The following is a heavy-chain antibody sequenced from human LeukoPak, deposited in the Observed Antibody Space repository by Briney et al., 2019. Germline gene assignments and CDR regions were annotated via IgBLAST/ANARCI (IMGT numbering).Heavy chain of an antibody. J-gene: IGHJ6*02. CDR3: ASDLVVDATATYGMDV. CDR1: GFTFSSYS. Sequence: GGSLRLSCAASGFTFSSYSMNWVRQAPGKGLEWVSSISSSSSYIYYADSVKGRFTISRDNAKNSLYLQMNSLRAEDTAVYYCASDLVVDATATYGMDVWGQGTTVTVSS. D-gene: IGHD2-15*01. V-gene: IGHV3-21*01. CDR2: ISSSSSYI.